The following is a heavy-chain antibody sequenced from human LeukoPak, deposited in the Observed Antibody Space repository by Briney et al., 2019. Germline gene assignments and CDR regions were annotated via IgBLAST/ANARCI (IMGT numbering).Heavy chain of an antibody. J-gene: IGHJ4*02. CDR1: GGSISSGGYS. CDR2: IYHSGST. Sequence: SETLSLTCAVSGGSISSGGYSWSWIRQPPGKGLEWIGSIYHSGSTYYNPSLKSRVTISVDTSKNQFSLKLSSVTAADTAVYYCARALYSGSYSQPCGYWGQGTLVTVSS. D-gene: IGHD1-26*01. CDR3: ARALYSGSYSQPCGY. V-gene: IGHV4-39*07.